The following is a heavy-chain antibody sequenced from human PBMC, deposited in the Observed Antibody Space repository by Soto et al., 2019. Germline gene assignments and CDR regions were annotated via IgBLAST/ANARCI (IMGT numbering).Heavy chain of an antibody. Sequence: EVQLLESGGDLVQPGGSMRLSCAASGFTFSSYAMSWVRQAPGKGLEWVSAIRGSGGSTYYADSVKGRFTIATDNSKNTLYLQMNRLRAEDTSVYYCAKYHPTRTRGYSYRGYYFDYWGQGTLVTVSS. CDR1: GFTFSSYA. CDR2: IRGSGGST. V-gene: IGHV3-23*01. J-gene: IGHJ4*02. CDR3: AKYHPTRTRGYSYRGYYFDY. D-gene: IGHD3-22*01.